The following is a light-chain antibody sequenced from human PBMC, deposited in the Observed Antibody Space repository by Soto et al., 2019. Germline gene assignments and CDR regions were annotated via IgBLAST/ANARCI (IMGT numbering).Light chain of an antibody. V-gene: IGKV1D-13*01. CDR2: DAS. CDR1: QSISSY. J-gene: IGKJ4*01. CDR3: QQFNNYPQLT. Sequence: IQMTQSPSSLSASVGDRVTITCRASQSISSYLNWYQQKPGKAPKLLIYDASSLESGVPSRFSGSGSGTDFTLTITSLQPEDFATYYCQQFNNYPQLTFGGGTKVDIK.